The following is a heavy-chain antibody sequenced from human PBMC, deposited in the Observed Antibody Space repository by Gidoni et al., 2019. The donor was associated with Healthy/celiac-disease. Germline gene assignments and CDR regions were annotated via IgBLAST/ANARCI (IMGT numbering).Heavy chain of an antibody. Sequence: EVQLVESGGGLVKPGGSLRLSCAASGFTFSNAWMSWVRQAPGKGLEWVGRIKSKTDGGTTDYAAPVKGRFTISRDDSKNTLYLQMNSLKTEDTAVYYCTTDTPPFELLPFDYWGQGTLVTVSS. V-gene: IGHV3-15*01. D-gene: IGHD2-15*01. CDR1: GFTFSNAW. CDR3: TTDTPPFELLPFDY. J-gene: IGHJ4*02. CDR2: IKSKTDGGTT.